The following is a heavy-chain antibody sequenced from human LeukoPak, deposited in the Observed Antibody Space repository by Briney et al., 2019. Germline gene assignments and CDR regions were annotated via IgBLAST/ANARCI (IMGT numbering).Heavy chain of an antibody. CDR3: AREDWNIPGAFDS. CDR1: GDSVTTKSAT. J-gene: IGHJ4*02. CDR2: TFYRSEWSKWYS. V-gene: IGHV6-1*01. Sequence: SQTLSLTFAISGDSVTTKSATWNWIRQSPSRGLEWLGRTFYRSEWSKWYSDYAVSVKSRIVVNPDTSKNHFSLQLKSVTPEDTAVYFCAREDWNIPGAFDSWGQGTLVTVSS. D-gene: IGHD2-2*01.